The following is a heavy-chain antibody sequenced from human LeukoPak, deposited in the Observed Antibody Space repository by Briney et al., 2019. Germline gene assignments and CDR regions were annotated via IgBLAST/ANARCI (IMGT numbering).Heavy chain of an antibody. CDR1: GFTFSDHY. Sequence: GGSLRLSCAASGFTFSDHYMDWVRQAPGKGLEWVGRTRNKANSYTTEYAASVKGRFTISRDDSKNSLYLQINSLKTQATAVYIFARLTLHFSRTSWYWYFGYWGQGTLV. J-gene: IGHJ4*02. CDR3: ARLTLHFSRTSWYWYFGY. V-gene: IGHV3-72*01. D-gene: IGHD2-2*01. CDR2: TRNKANSYTT.